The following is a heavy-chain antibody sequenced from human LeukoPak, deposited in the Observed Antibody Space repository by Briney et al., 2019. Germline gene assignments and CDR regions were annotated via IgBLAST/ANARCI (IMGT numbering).Heavy chain of an antibody. D-gene: IGHD2-2*01. CDR2: IYTSGST. CDR1: GGSISSGSYY. V-gene: IGHV4-61*02. Sequence: PSQTLSLTCTVSGGSISSGSYYWSWIRQPAGKGLEWIGRIYTSGSTNYNPSLKSRVTISVDTSKNQFSLKLSSVTAADTAVYYCAIIGYCSSTSCSTGAFDIWGQGTMVTVSS. J-gene: IGHJ3*02. CDR3: AIIGYCSSTSCSTGAFDI.